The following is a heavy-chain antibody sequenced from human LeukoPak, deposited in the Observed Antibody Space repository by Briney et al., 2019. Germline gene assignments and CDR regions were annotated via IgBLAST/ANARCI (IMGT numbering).Heavy chain of an antibody. CDR3: AKDRSSSWYRGFDY. CDR1: GFTVSSNY. D-gene: IGHD6-13*01. CDR2: IYSGGST. V-gene: IGHV3-53*01. J-gene: IGHJ4*02. Sequence: GGSLRLSCAASGFTVSSNYMSWVRQAPGKGLEWVSVIYSGGSTYYADSVKGRFTISRDNSENTLYLQMNSLRAEDTAVYYCAKDRSSSWYRGFDYWGQGTLVTVSS.